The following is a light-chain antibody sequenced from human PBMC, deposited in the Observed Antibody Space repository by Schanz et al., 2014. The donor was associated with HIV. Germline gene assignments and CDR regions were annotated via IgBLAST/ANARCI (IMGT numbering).Light chain of an antibody. CDR3: SSYAGSGNLGV. CDR1: SGDVSVHNY. J-gene: IGLJ2*01. Sequence: QSALTQPPAASGSPGQSVTISCTEASGDVSVHNYVSWYQQHPGKAPKLIIFDVSERPSAVPDRFSGSKSGNTASLTVSGLQPEDEADYYCSSYAGSGNLGVFGGGTKLTVL. CDR2: DVS. V-gene: IGLV2-8*01.